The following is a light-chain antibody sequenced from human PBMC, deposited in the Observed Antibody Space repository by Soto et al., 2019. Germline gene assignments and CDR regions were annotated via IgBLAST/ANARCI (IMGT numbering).Light chain of an antibody. CDR3: QQRSNWPGLT. CDR1: QSVSSY. J-gene: IGKJ4*01. V-gene: IGKV3-11*01. Sequence: EIVLTQSPATLSLSPGERATLSCRASQSVSSYLAWYQQKPGQAPRLLIYDASNRATGIPARFSGSGSGTDLTLTISSLEPEVFAVYYCQQRSNWPGLTFGGGTKVEIK. CDR2: DAS.